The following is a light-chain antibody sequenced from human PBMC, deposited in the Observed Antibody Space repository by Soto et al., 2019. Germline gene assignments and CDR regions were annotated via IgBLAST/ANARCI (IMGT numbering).Light chain of an antibody. V-gene: IGKV3-11*01. Sequence: ETVMTQSPATLSVSPGERATLSCRASQNVANYLDWYQQKPGQAPRLLIYESSNRATGIPDRFSGGGSGTDFTLTISSLEPEDFAVYYCQQRSNLPPTFGQGTRLEIK. CDR2: ESS. CDR3: QQRSNLPPT. J-gene: IGKJ5*01. CDR1: QNVANY.